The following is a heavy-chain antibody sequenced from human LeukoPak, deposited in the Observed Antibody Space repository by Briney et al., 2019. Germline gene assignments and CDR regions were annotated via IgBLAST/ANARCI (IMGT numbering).Heavy chain of an antibody. CDR2: ISAYNGNT. Sequence: ASVTVSCTASAYTFTSYGISWVRQAPGQGLEWMGWISAYNGNTNYAKQLQGRVTMTTATSTSTAYMELSSLRSDDTAVYYCARDYRLVRQWLVRPAWDWFDPWGQGTLVTVSS. J-gene: IGHJ5*02. V-gene: IGHV1-18*01. D-gene: IGHD6-19*01. CDR3: ARDYRLVRQWLVRPAWDWFDP. CDR1: AYTFTSYG.